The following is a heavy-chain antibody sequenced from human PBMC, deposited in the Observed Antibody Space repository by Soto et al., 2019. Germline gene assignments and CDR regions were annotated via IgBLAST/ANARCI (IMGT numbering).Heavy chain of an antibody. CDR2: IWRDGSQK. J-gene: IGHJ3*01. V-gene: IGHV3-33*01. CDR1: GFTFSDYG. Sequence: QVQLVESGGGVVQPGTSLRLSCVATGFTFSDYGIHWVRQAPGRGLEWVAVIWRDGSQKYLADSVRGRFTISRDTSKNTVYLQMNRLRAEDTAVYFCEGRDDPFHVWGQGTIVTVSS. CDR3: EGRDDPFHV.